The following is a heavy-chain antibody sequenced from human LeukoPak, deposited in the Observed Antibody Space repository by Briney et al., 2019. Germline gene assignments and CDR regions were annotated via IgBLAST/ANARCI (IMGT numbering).Heavy chain of an antibody. Sequence: PSETLSLTCTVSGGSISSYYWSWIRQPPGKGLEWIGYIYYSGSTNYNPSLKSRVTISVDTSKNQFSLKLSSVTAADTAVYYYARLIVGATTIHFDYWGQGTLVTVSS. CDR2: IYYSGST. J-gene: IGHJ4*02. CDR3: ARLIVGATTIHFDY. CDR1: GGSISSYY. D-gene: IGHD1-26*01. V-gene: IGHV4-59*01.